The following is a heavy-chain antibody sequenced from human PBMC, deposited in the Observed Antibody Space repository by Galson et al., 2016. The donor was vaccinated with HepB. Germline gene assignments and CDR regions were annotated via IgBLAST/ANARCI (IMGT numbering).Heavy chain of an antibody. D-gene: IGHD1-26*01. Sequence: SLRLSCAASGFTFSSCGMHWVRQAPGKGLEWVGRIRSKINSYATAHAAAVKGRVNISRDDSKTTANLQMNSLKTDDTAVYYFTRLGGSYPADWFDPWGQGTLVTVSS. CDR1: GFTFSSCG. V-gene: IGHV3-73*01. CDR3: TRLGGSYPADWFDP. CDR2: IRSKINSYAT. J-gene: IGHJ5*02.